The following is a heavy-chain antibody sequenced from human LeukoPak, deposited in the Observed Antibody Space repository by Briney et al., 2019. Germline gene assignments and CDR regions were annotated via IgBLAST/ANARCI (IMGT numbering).Heavy chain of an antibody. D-gene: IGHD6-13*01. V-gene: IGHV4-39*02. CDR1: GDSISRSTYY. Sequence: PSETLSLTCTVSGDSISRSTYYWAWIRQPPGKGLEWIGSVYYGRSPYFNPSLESRATISVDTSKNHFSLKMSSVTAADTAVYYCARNLGGSSWVFDYWGQGTLVTVSS. J-gene: IGHJ4*02. CDR3: ARNLGGSSWVFDY. CDR2: VYYGRSP.